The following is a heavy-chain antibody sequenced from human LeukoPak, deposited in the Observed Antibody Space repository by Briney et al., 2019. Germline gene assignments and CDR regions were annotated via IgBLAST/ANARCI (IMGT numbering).Heavy chain of an antibody. D-gene: IGHD5-12*01. CDR2: IYPGDSET. V-gene: IGHV5-51*01. Sequence: GESLKISCGASARTFSNYWIAWVRQLPGKGLESVGIIYPGDSETRYSPSFQGQVTISVDMSSSTAYLQWSSLKSSDSAMYYCAATSGFYESLDFWGQGTLVAVSS. J-gene: IGHJ4*02. CDR3: AATSGFYESLDF. CDR1: ARTFSNYW.